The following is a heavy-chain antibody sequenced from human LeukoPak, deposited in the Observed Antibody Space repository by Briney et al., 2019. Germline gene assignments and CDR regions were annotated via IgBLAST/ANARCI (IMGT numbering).Heavy chain of an antibody. Sequence: PSETLSLTCTLSGGSISTYYWSWIRQPPGKGLEWIGYIYYSGSTNYNPSLKSRVTISVDTSKNQFSLKLSSVTAADTAVYYCARTDYDILTGSGAFDIWGQGTMVTVSS. CDR1: GGSISTYY. CDR3: ARTDYDILTGSGAFDI. J-gene: IGHJ3*02. CDR2: IYYSGST. D-gene: IGHD3-9*01. V-gene: IGHV4-59*01.